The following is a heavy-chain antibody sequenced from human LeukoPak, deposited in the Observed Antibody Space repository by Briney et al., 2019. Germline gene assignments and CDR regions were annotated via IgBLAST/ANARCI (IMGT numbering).Heavy chain of an antibody. Sequence: SETLSLTCTVSGGSISSSSYYWGWIRQPPGKGLEWIGSIYYSGSTYYNPSLKSRVTISVDTSKNQFSLKLSSVTAADTAVYYCARLRSGAKRYYYYYMDVWGKGTTVTISS. D-gene: IGHD2-15*01. CDR1: GGSISSSSYY. CDR3: ARLRSGAKRYYYYYMDV. J-gene: IGHJ6*03. V-gene: IGHV4-39*01. CDR2: IYYSGST.